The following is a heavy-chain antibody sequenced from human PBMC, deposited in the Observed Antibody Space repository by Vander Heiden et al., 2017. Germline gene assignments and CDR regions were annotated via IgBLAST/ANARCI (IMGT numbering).Heavy chain of an antibody. Sequence: QVQLQESGPGLVTPSQTLSLTCTVSGGFITSGGYYGSWIRQHPGKGLEWIGYIYYSGSTYYNPSLKSRVSISVDTSNNQFSLKLSSVTAADTAVYYCARGPLGYCSGTSCYGWFDPWGQGTLVTVSS. J-gene: IGHJ5*02. CDR2: IYYSGST. D-gene: IGHD2-2*01. CDR1: GGFITSGGYY. V-gene: IGHV4-31*03. CDR3: ARGPLGYCSGTSCYGWFDP.